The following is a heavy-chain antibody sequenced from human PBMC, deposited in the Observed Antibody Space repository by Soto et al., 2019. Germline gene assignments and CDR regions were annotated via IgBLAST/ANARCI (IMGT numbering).Heavy chain of an antibody. CDR2: ISSGSSYI. CDR3: ARSSGGSGKLWNYYGMDV. J-gene: IGHJ6*02. CDR1: GFTFSSYS. Sequence: EVQLVESGGGLVKPGGSLRLSCAASGFTFSSYSMNWVRQAPGKGLEWVSSISSGSSYIYYADSVKGRFTISRDNVNISXXLQMNSLRAEDTAVYYCARSSGGSGKLWNYYGMDVWGQGTTVTVSS. V-gene: IGHV3-21*06. D-gene: IGHD3-10*01.